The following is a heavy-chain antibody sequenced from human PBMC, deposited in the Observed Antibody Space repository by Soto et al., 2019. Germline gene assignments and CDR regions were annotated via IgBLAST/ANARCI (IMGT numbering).Heavy chain of an antibody. V-gene: IGHV1-69*13. D-gene: IGHD4-4*01. CDR1: GGTFSSYA. CDR2: SIPIFGTA. CDR3: ARVSTSNDYSNYRPGYYYYYGMDV. J-gene: IGHJ6*02. Sequence: AAVKVSCKASGGTFSSYAISWVRQAPGQGLEWMGGSIPIFGTANYAQKFQGRVTITADESTSTAYMELSSLRSEDTAVYYCARVSTSNDYSNYRPGYYYYYGMDVWGQGTTVTVSS.